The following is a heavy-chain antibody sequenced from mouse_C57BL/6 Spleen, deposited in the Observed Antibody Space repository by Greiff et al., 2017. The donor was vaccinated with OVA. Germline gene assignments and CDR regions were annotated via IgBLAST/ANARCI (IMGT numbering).Heavy chain of an antibody. CDR1: GYTFTSYW. CDR2: IYPGRGST. Sequence: QVQLQQPGAELVKPGASVKMSCKASGYTFTSYWITWVKQRPGQGLEWIGDIYPGRGSTNYNEKFKSKATLTVDTSSSTTYMQLSSLTSEDSAVYYYARRGTSQVLYYAMDYWGQGTSVTVSS. J-gene: IGHJ4*01. CDR3: ARRGTSQVLYYAMDY. V-gene: IGHV1-55*01. D-gene: IGHD3-2*02.